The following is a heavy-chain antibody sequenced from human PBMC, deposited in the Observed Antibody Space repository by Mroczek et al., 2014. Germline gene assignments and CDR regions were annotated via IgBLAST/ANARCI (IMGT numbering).Heavy chain of an antibody. V-gene: IGHV4-59*01. CDR1: GGSINIFY. Sequence: QVQLQQWGPGLVKPSETLSLTCTVSGGSINIFYWSWIRQPPGKGLEWIGHIFYTGSTNYNPSLKSRVAISIDTSKNQFSLKLSSVTAADTAVYYCARSRSCDTTTCYEDYNYFGPWGQGTPITVSS. CDR2: IFYTGST. J-gene: IGHJ5*02. D-gene: IGHD2/OR15-2a*01. CDR3: ARSRSCDTTTCYEDYNYFGP.